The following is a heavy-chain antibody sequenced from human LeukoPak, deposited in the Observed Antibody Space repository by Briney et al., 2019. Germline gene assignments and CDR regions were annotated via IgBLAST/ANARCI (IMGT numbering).Heavy chain of an antibody. CDR3: ARVDWSGYIDP. J-gene: IGHJ5*02. Sequence: TGGSLRLSCAASGFTFSSYAMSWVRQAPGKGLEWVSAISGSGGSTYYADSVKGRFTISRDNSKNTLYLQMNSLRPEDTAVYYCARVDWSGYIDPWGQGTLVTVSS. CDR2: ISGSGGST. V-gene: IGHV3-23*01. CDR1: GFTFSSYA. D-gene: IGHD3-3*01.